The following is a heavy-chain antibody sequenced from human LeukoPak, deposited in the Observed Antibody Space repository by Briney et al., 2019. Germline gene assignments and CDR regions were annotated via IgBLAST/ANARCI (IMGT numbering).Heavy chain of an antibody. CDR1: GFSISNYA. J-gene: IGHJ4*02. Sequence: PGGSLRLSCAASGFSISNYAMSWVRQAPGKGLEWVSAISGGGGSTSYADSVKGRFTISRDNSKNTLYLQMNSLRAEDTAVYYCAKGGSDYYYMYYFDYWGQGTLVTVSS. CDR2: ISGGGGST. CDR3: AKGGSDYYYMYYFDY. V-gene: IGHV3-23*01. D-gene: IGHD3-16*01.